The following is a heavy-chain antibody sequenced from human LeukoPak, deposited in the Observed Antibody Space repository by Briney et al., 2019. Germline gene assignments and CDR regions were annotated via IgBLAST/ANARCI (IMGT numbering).Heavy chain of an antibody. V-gene: IGHV1-18*01. Sequence: ASVKVSCKASGYTFTSYGISWVRQAPGQGLEWMGWISAYNGNTNYAQKLQGRVTMTTDTSTSTAYMELRSLRSDDTAVYYCARGSDVLMVYGRGYNWFDPWGQGTLVTVSS. D-gene: IGHD2-8*01. CDR1: GYTFTSYG. J-gene: IGHJ5*02. CDR3: ARGSDVLMVYGRGYNWFDP. CDR2: ISAYNGNT.